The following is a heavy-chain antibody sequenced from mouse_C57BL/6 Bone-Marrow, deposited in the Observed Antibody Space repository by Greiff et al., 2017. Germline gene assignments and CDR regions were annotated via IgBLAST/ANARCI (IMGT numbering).Heavy chain of an antibody. D-gene: IGHD1-1*01. CDR2: FYPGSGSI. J-gene: IGHJ3*01. CDR3: ARHALYGGFAY. CDR1: GYTFTEYT. V-gene: IGHV1-62-2*01. Sequence: QVHVKQSGAELVKPGASVKLSCKASGYTFTEYTIHWVKQRPGQGLEWIGWFYPGSGSIKYNEKFKDKATLTADKSSSTVYMELSSLTSEDSAVYFCARHALYGGFAYWGQGTLVTVSA.